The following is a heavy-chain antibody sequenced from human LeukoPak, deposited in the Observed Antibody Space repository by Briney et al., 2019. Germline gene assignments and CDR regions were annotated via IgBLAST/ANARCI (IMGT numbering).Heavy chain of an antibody. CDR3: ARGLSDFWGGYYPYYFDY. CDR1: GGSISSSY. V-gene: IGHV4-59*01. Sequence: SETLSLTCTVSGGSISSSYWSWIRQHPGKGLEWIGYIYYSGSTNYNPPFKRRVPISVETSKNHFSLKLSSLTPADTAVYYCARGLSDFWGGYYPYYFDYWGQGTLVTVSS. D-gene: IGHD3-3*01. CDR2: IYYSGST. J-gene: IGHJ4*02.